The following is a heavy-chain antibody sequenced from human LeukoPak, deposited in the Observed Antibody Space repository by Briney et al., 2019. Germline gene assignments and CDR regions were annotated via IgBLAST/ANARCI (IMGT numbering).Heavy chain of an antibody. V-gene: IGHV4-38-2*02. J-gene: IGHJ5*02. Sequence: SETLSLTCAVSGYSISSGYYWGWIRQPPGKGLEWIGSIYHSGSTYYNPSLKSRVTISVDTSKNQFSLKLSSVTAADTAVYYCARDSMYCSGGSCERSNWFDPWGQGTLVTVSS. CDR3: ARDSMYCSGGSCERSNWFDP. D-gene: IGHD2-15*01. CDR2: IYHSGST. CDR1: GYSISSGYY.